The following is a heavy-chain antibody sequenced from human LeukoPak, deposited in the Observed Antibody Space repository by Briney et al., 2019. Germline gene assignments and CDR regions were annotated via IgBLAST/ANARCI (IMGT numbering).Heavy chain of an antibody. Sequence: ASVKVSCKASGYTFTSYYMHWVRQAPGQGLEWMGIIDPSGGSTTYAQMFQGRVTMTRDTSTRTVYMELSSLRSEDTAAYYCAREGEVIVTDNLFYWGQGTLVTVSS. J-gene: IGHJ4*02. V-gene: IGHV1-46*01. CDR3: AREGEVIVTDNLFY. D-gene: IGHD2-21*01. CDR2: IDPSGGST. CDR1: GYTFTSYY.